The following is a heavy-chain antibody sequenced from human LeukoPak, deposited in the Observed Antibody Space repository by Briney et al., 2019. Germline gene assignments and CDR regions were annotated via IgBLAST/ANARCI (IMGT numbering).Heavy chain of an antibody. V-gene: IGHV3-7*01. J-gene: IGHJ4*02. CDR2: IKQDGSET. CDR1: GFTFSGYW. Sequence: PGGSLRLSCAASGFTFSGYWMTWVRQASGKGLEWVANIKQDGSETYYVDSVKGRFTISRDNARNSLYLQMNSLRAEDTAVYYCARGKGVDYWGQGILVTVSS. CDR3: ARGKGVDY.